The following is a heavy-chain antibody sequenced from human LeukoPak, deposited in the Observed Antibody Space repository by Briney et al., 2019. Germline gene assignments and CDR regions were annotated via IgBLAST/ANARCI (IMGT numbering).Heavy chain of an antibody. V-gene: IGHV1-2*02. D-gene: IGHD3-3*01. J-gene: IGHJ5*02. Sequence: ASVKVSCKASGYTFTGYYMHWVRQAPGQRLEWMGWINPNSGGTNYALKFQGRVTMTRDTSISTAYMELSRLRSDDTAVYYCARDKVALGDFWSGLFDPWGQGTLVTVSS. CDR1: GYTFTGYY. CDR3: ARDKVALGDFWSGLFDP. CDR2: INPNSGGT.